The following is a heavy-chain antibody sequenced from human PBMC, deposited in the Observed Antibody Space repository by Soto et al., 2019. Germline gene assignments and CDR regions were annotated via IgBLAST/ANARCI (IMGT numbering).Heavy chain of an antibody. D-gene: IGHD3-22*01. J-gene: IGHJ6*02. CDR2: IYYSGST. CDR3: ARSPDSSGYYPRWYYYGMDV. V-gene: IGHV4-59*12. CDR1: GGSISSYY. Sequence: SETLSLTCTVSGGSISSYYWSWIRQPPGKGLEWIEYIYYSGSTNYNPSLKSRVTISVDKSKNQFSLKLSSVTAADTAVYYCARSPDSSGYYPRWYYYGMDVWGQGTTVTVSS.